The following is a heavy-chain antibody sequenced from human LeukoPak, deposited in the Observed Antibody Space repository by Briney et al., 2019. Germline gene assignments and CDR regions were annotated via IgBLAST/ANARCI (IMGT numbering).Heavy chain of an antibody. V-gene: IGHV3-53*01. J-gene: IGHJ6*02. CDR1: GFTVSSYY. Sequence: GGSLRLSCAASGFTVSSYYMSWVRQAPGKGLEWVSVIYSGGSTYYADSVKGRFTISRDNSENTLYLRVNSLRAEDTAVYYCATAAEVYYYYGMDVWGQGTTVTVSS. CDR2: IYSGGST. D-gene: IGHD6-13*01. CDR3: ATAAEVYYYYGMDV.